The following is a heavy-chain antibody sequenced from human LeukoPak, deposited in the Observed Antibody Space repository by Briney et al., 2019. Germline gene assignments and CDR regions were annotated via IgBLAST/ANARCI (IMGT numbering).Heavy chain of an antibody. CDR2: IGSSGGGI. CDR3: ARAKRGGSSTLDY. J-gene: IGHJ4*02. D-gene: IGHD6-13*01. Sequence: GGSLRLSCAASGFTFSTYTMYWVRHPPGKRLEWVSIIGSSGGGIHYADSVKGRFTISRDSSENTLSLQMNSLRAEDTAVYYCARAKRGGSSTLDYWGQGTLVTVSS. CDR1: GFTFSTYT. V-gene: IGHV3-23*01.